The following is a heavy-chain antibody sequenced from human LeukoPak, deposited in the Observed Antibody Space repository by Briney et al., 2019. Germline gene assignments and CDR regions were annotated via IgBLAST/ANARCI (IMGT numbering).Heavy chain of an antibody. J-gene: IGHJ6*04. CDR3: ARGDDILTGLSSFDV. D-gene: IGHD3-9*01. Sequence: SETLSLTCTVSGGSISSYYWSWIRQPPGKGLEWIGYIYYSGSTDYNPSLESRVTISVDTSKNQFSLKPSSVTAADTAVYYCARGDDILTGLSSFDVWGKGTTVTISS. V-gene: IGHV4-59*01. CDR2: IYYSGST. CDR1: GGSISSYY.